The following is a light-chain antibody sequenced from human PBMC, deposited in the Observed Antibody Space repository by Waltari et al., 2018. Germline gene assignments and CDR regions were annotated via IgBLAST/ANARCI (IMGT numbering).Light chain of an antibody. CDR3: QKYGTLPAT. J-gene: IGKJ1*01. CDR1: QSVSRT. Sequence: GERATLSCRASQSVSRTLAWYQQKPGQAPRLLIYDASIRATGIPDRFSGSGSGTDFSLTISRLEPGDFAVYYCQKYGTLPATFGQGTTVEIK. CDR2: DAS. V-gene: IGKV3-20*01.